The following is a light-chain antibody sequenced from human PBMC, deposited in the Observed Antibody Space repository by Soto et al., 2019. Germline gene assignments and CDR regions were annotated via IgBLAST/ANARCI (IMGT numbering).Light chain of an antibody. CDR2: GVT. J-gene: IGLJ2*01. CDR3: SSYAGTNNFVL. Sequence: QSALTQPPSASGSPGQSVTISCTGTSSEAGGYHDVSWYQQHPGKAPKLIIYGVTKRPSGVPDRIPGSKSGNTASLTVSGLQAEDEDDYYCSSYAGTNNFVLLGGGTK. CDR1: SSEAGGYHD. V-gene: IGLV2-8*01.